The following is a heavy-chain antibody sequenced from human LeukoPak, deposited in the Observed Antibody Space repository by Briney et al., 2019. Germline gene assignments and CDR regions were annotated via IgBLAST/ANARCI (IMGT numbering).Heavy chain of an antibody. CDR3: ARWGSGSPSDYYYYYYMDV. Sequence: PETLSLTCTVSGGSISSSGYYWSWIRQPPGKGLEWIGEINHSGSTNYNPSLKSRVTISVDTSKNQFSLKLSSVTAADTAVYYCARWGSGSPSDYYYYYYMDVWGKGTTVTVSS. J-gene: IGHJ6*03. CDR2: INHSGST. D-gene: IGHD3-10*01. V-gene: IGHV4-39*07. CDR1: GGSISSSGYY.